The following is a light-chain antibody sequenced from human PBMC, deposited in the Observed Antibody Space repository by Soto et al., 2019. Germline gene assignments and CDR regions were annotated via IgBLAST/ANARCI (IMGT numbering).Light chain of an antibody. CDR3: RSYTSSSTRV. CDR1: SSDVGGYNY. J-gene: IGLJ3*02. V-gene: IGLV2-14*01. Sequence: QSVLTQPASVSGSPGQSITISCTGTSSDVGGYNYVSWYQQHPGKAPKLMIYEVSNRPSGVSNRFSGSKSGNTASLTISGHQAEDEAYYYCRSYTSSSTRVFGGGTKLTVL. CDR2: EVS.